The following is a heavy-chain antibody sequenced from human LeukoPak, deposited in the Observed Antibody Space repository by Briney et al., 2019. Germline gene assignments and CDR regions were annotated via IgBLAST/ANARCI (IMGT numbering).Heavy chain of an antibody. Sequence: SVKVSCKASGGTFSSYAISWVRQAPGQGLEWMGRIIPILGTANYAQKFQGRVTITADESTSTAYMELSSLRSEDTAVYYCARDPPVAAAGTGDYWGQGTLVTVSS. D-gene: IGHD6-13*01. CDR3: ARDPPVAAAGTGDY. V-gene: IGHV1-69*11. CDR2: IIPILGTA. J-gene: IGHJ4*02. CDR1: GGTFSSYA.